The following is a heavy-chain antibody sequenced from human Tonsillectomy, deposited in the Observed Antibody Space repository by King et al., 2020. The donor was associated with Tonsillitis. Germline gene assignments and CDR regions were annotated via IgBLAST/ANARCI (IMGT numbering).Heavy chain of an antibody. CDR2: TNHTGST. CDR3: ASISEGHDHGTCAHYASNCFVP. V-gene: IGHV4-34*01. Sequence: VQLPQWGAGLLKPSETLSLTCAVYGGSFSDYYWSWIRQPPGKGLEWIGETNHTGSTNYNPSLKSRVTKSVDTSKNQFSLKLSSVTAADTAVYYCASISEGHDHGTCAHYASNCFVPWGQGTLVTV. D-gene: IGHD4/OR15-4a*01. CDR1: GGSFSDYY. J-gene: IGHJ5*02.